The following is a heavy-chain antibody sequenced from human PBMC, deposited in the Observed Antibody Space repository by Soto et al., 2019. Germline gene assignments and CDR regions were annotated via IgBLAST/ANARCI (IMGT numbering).Heavy chain of an antibody. V-gene: IGHV1-3*01. CDR1: GYTFTSYA. CDR3: AREDWGSYRTFDY. D-gene: IGHD3-16*02. J-gene: IGHJ4*02. CDR2: INAGNGNT. Sequence: ASVKVSCKASGYTFTSYAMHWVRQAPGQRLEWMGWINAGNGNTKYSQKFQGRVTITRDTSASTAYMELSSLRSEDAAVYYCAREDWGSYRTFDYWGQGTLVTVSS.